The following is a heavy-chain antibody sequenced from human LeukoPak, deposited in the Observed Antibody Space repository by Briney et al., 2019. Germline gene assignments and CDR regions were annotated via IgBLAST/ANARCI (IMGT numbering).Heavy chain of an antibody. D-gene: IGHD2-2*01. CDR3: ARGEEEYQLPAPVNWFDP. Sequence: ASVTVSYKASGYTFTCYYMHWVRQAPGQGLEWMGWINPNSGGTNYAQKFQGRVTMTRDTSISTAYMELSRLRSDDTAVYYCARGEEEYQLPAPVNWFDPWGQGTLVTVSS. CDR1: GYTFTCYY. CDR2: INPNSGGT. J-gene: IGHJ5*02. V-gene: IGHV1-2*02.